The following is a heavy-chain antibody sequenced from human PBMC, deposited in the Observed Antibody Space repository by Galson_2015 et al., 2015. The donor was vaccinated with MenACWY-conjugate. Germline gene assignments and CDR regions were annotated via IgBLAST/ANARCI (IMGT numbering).Heavy chain of an antibody. V-gene: IGHV1-8*01. CDR2: MNPKSANT. J-gene: IGHJ4*02. CDR3: ARGKPLWSGFSTMWY. Sequence: SVKVSCKASGYSFSNYDINWVRQAPGQGLEWMGWMNPKSANTGYEQKFQGRVTMTSNTSIDTAYMELSSLRSEDTAVYYCARGKPLWSGFSTMWYWGQGTLVTVSS. CDR1: GYSFSNYD. D-gene: IGHD3-3*01.